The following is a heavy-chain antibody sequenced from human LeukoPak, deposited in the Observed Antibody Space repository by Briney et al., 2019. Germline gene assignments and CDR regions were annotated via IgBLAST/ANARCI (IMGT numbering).Heavy chain of an antibody. CDR1: GFTFSSYV. CDR2: IWYDGSNK. D-gene: IGHD5-18*01. J-gene: IGHJ4*02. V-gene: IGHV3-33*01. CDR3: ARDKSLDTAMVEYYFDY. Sequence: PGGSLRLSCAASGFTFSSYVMHWVRQAPGKGLEWVAVIWYDGSNKYYADSVKGRFTISRDNSKNKLYLQMNSLRAEDTAVYYCARDKSLDTAMVEYYFDYWGQGTLVTVSS.